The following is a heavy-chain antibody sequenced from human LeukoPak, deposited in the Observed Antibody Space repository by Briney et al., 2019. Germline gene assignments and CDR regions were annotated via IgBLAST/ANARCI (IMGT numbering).Heavy chain of an antibody. CDR3: AGDLPLNY. CDR2: IYSGDNT. Sequence: GGSLRLSCVASGLSVSSNYMSWVRQAPGKGLEWVSLIYSGDNTNYADYVKGRFTISRDNSKNTLYLQMNSLRAEDTAVYYCAGDLPLNYWGQGTLVAVSS. CDR1: GLSVSSNY. J-gene: IGHJ4*02. V-gene: IGHV3-53*01.